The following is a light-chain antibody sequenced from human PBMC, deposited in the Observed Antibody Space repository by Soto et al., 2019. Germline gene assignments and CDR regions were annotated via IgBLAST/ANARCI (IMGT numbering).Light chain of an antibody. CDR2: RAS. V-gene: IGKV3-15*01. CDR1: QNVTSN. CDR3: QQFQSSLRT. J-gene: IGKJ1*01. Sequence: EIVMTQSPATLSVSPGERVTLSCRASQNVTSNLAWYQRKPGQAPRLLIYRASTRATDIADRFSGSGSGTEFTLTIGGLQSEDFAVYYCQQFQSSLRTFGQGTKVDIK.